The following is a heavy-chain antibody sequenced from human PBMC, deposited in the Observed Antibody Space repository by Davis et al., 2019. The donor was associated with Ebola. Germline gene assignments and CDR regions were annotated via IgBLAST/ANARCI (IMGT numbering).Heavy chain of an antibody. CDR1: GYRFTSYW. CDR2: IYPGDSDT. Sequence: GESLKTPCKGSGYRFTSYWIGWVRQMPGKGLEWVGIIYPGDSDTRYSPSFQGQVTISADKSISTAYLQWSSLKASDTAMYYCARLSSSSWYAYDYWGQGTLVTVSS. D-gene: IGHD6-13*01. CDR3: ARLSSSSWYAYDY. J-gene: IGHJ4*02. V-gene: IGHV5-51*01.